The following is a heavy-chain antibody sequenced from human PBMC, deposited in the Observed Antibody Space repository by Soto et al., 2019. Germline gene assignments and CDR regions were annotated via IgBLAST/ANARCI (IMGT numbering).Heavy chain of an antibody. CDR2: MNPNSGNT. Sequence: QEQLVQSGAEVKKPGAPVKVSCKASGYTFTSYNINWVRQATGQGLEWMGWMNPNSGNTGYAEKFQGRVTMTRNSSISTAYMELSGLRSEDTAVYYCARRAGSDPSFYYHYMDVWGKGTTVTVSS. J-gene: IGHJ6*03. D-gene: IGHD3-10*01. V-gene: IGHV1-8*01. CDR3: ARRAGSDPSFYYHYMDV. CDR1: GYTFTSYN.